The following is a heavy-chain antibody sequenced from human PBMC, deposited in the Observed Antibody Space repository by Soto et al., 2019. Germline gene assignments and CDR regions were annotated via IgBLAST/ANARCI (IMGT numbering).Heavy chain of an antibody. J-gene: IGHJ6*02. Sequence: GGSLRLSCAASGFSVSSSDMSWVRQVPGEGLEWVSVIYSGGSTHDADYVKGRFSVSRDTSKNTVDLQMNSLRVDDTAVYYCGTSSRKDYHFAMDVWGQGTAVTVS. D-gene: IGHD6-6*01. CDR3: GTSSRKDYHFAMDV. CDR1: GFSVSSSD. V-gene: IGHV3-53*01. CDR2: IYSGGST.